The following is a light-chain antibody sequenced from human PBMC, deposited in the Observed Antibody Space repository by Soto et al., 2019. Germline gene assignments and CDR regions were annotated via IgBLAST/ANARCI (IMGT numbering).Light chain of an antibody. CDR3: QHRTNWPPALT. Sequence: EIVLTPSPATLSLSPGEGATLSCRARQSITNYLAWYQQKPGQAPRLLIYDVSNRATGIPARFSGSGSGTDFTLTISSLEPEDFAVYYCQHRTNWPPALTFAGGTKVDIK. CDR2: DVS. CDR1: QSITNY. V-gene: IGKV3-11*01. J-gene: IGKJ4*01.